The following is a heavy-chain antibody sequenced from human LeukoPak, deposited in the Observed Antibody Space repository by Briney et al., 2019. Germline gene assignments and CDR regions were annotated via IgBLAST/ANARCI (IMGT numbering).Heavy chain of an antibody. CDR3: AREQWAYRSYYASSGYHDY. D-gene: IGHD3-22*01. J-gene: IGHJ4*02. CDR1: GGSISSGSYF. V-gene: IGHV4-61*02. CDR2: IYTSGST. Sequence: SETLSPTCTVSGGSISSGSYFWSWIRQPAGKGLEWIGRIYTSGSTNYSPSLKSRVTISVDTSRNQFSLNLTSVTAADTAMYYCAREQWAYRSYYASSGYHDYWGQGTLVTVSS.